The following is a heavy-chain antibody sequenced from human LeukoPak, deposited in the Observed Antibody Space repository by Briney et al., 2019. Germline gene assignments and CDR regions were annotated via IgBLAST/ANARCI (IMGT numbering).Heavy chain of an antibody. Sequence: GGSLRLSCAASGFTFDDYAMHWVRQAPGKGLEWVSGISWNSGSIGYADSVKGRFTISRDNAKNSLYLQMNSLRAEDTALYYCAKDGDYYYDSSGPNNWFDPWGQGTLVTVSS. CDR2: ISWNSGSI. J-gene: IGHJ5*02. D-gene: IGHD3-22*01. CDR3: AKDGDYYYDSSGPNNWFDP. CDR1: GFTFDDYA. V-gene: IGHV3-9*01.